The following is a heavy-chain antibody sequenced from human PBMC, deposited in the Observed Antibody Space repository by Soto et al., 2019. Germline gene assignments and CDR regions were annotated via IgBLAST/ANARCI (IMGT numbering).Heavy chain of an antibody. V-gene: IGHV1-18*01. CDR2: ISAYNGNT. Sequence: QVQLVQSGAEVKKPGASVKVSCKASGYTFTSYGISWVRQAPGQGLEWMGWISAYNGNTNYAQKLQGRVTMTTDTSXITAYMELRSLRSDDTAVYYCARLVLYGSGSQWFDPWGQGTLVTVSS. D-gene: IGHD3-10*01. CDR1: GYTFTSYG. CDR3: ARLVLYGSGSQWFDP. J-gene: IGHJ5*02.